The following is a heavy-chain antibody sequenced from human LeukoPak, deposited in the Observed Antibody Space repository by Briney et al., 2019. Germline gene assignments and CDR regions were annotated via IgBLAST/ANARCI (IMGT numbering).Heavy chain of an antibody. J-gene: IGHJ6*02. CDR1: GFTFSSYS. CDR2: MSSSGSYI. Sequence: PGGSLRLSCAASGFTFSSYSMNWVRQAPGKGLERVSSMSSSGSYIYYADSVKGRFTISRDNAKNSLYLQMNSLRAEDTAVYYCARGGGGYTHYFHGMDVWGQGTTVTVSS. V-gene: IGHV3-21*01. D-gene: IGHD5-12*01. CDR3: ARGGGGYTHYFHGMDV.